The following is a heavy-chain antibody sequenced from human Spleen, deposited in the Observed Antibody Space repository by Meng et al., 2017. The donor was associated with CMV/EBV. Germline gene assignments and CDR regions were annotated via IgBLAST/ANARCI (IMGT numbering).Heavy chain of an antibody. J-gene: IGHJ6*02. Sequence: ASVKVSCKASGYTLTSYYMHWVRQAPGQGLEWMGIINPRSSSTRYAQKFQGRVTMTRDTSTSTVFMEMSSLRSEDTAVYYCARGLGVPAASVMVYYYYYGMDVWGQGTTVTVSS. CDR2: INPRSSST. CDR3: ARGLGVPAASVMVYYYYYGMDV. D-gene: IGHD2-2*01. V-gene: IGHV1-46*01. CDR1: GYTLTSYY.